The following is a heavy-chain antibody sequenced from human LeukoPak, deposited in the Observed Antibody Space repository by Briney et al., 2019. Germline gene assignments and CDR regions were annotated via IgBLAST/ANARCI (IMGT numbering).Heavy chain of an antibody. V-gene: IGHV1-69*04. J-gene: IGHJ4*02. D-gene: IGHD2-21*02. CDR1: GGTFSSYA. CDR3: ARDCGGDCYSGAPEFDY. Sequence: SVKVSCKASGGTFSSYAISWVRQAPGQGLEWMGRIIPILGIANYAQKFQGRVTITADKSTSTAYMELSSLRSEDTAVYYCARDCGGDCYSGAPEFDYWGQGTLVTVSS. CDR2: IIPILGIA.